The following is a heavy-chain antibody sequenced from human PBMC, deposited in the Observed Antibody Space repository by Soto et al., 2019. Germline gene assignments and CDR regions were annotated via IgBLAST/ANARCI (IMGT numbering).Heavy chain of an antibody. CDR2: IYYSGST. J-gene: IGHJ4*02. V-gene: IGHV4-59*08. Sequence: PSETLSLTCTVSGGSISSYYWSWIRQPPGKGLEWIGYIYYSGSTNYNPSLKSRVTISVDTSKNQFSLKLSSVTAADTAVYYCARRWTTGEIDYWGQGTLVTVSS. D-gene: IGHD4-17*01. CDR3: ARRWTTGEIDY. CDR1: GGSISSYY.